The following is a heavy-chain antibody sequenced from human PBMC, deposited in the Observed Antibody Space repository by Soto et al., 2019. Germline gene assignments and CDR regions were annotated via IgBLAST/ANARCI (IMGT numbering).Heavy chain of an antibody. J-gene: IGHJ5*01. V-gene: IGHV3-74*01. Sequence: GSLRLSCAASGFTFSDYWMHWVRQVPGKGLVWVSRINSDGSSTSYADYVKGRFTISRDNAKNTLYLQMNSPRAEDTAVYYCARDPAPSGWFDYWGQGTLVTVSS. CDR3: ARDPAPSGWFDY. D-gene: IGHD1-26*01. CDR2: INSDGSST. CDR1: GFTFSDYW.